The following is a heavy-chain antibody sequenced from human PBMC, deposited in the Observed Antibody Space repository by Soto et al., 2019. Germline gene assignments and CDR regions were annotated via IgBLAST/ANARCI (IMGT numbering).Heavy chain of an antibody. CDR2: NYHSGTT. V-gene: IGHV4-59*01. CDR1: GVTISTYY. Sequence: SETLSLTFAVSGVTISTYYWSWILQPQGKGLEWIGYNYHSGTTHYNHSLTSRVTISVDTSKNQFSLRLSSVTAADTAIYYCVREAYIGYGHAIDHWGQGTLVTVSS. J-gene: IGHJ4*02. CDR3: VREAYIGYGHAIDH. D-gene: IGHD5-12*01.